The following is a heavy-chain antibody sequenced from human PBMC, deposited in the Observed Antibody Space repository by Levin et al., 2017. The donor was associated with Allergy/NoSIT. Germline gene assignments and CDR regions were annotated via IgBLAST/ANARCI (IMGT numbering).Heavy chain of an antibody. CDR1: GFTVSSNY. CDR2: LYSAGST. CDR3: ATSTALLTFDY. Sequence: AGGSLRLSCAASGFTVSSNYMSWVRQAPGKGLEWVSVLYSAGSTYYTDSVEGRFTISRDNSKNTLYLQMDSLRAEDTAVYYCATSTALLTFDYWGQGTLVTVSS. J-gene: IGHJ4*02. V-gene: IGHV3-66*01. D-gene: IGHD5-18*01.